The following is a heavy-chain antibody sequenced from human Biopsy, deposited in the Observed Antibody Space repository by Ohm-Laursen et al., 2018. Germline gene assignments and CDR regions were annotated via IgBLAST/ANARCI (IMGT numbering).Heavy chain of an antibody. CDR3: ALQSVAQMKNFDY. CDR1: GGTFSSYS. CDR2: ISPKSGNT. Sequence: ASVKVSCKASGGTFSSYSITWVRQAPGQGLEWMGWISPKSGNTNYAHKFQGNITMTRDTSMSTAHMEMSRLRCDDTAVYYCALQSVAQMKNFDYWGQGTLVTVSS. D-gene: IGHD6-19*01. V-gene: IGHV1-2*02. J-gene: IGHJ4*02.